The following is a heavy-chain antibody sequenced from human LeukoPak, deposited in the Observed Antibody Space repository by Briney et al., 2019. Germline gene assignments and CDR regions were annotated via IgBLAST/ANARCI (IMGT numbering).Heavy chain of an antibody. CDR2: IWYDGSSQ. CDR1: GFTFSSYG. V-gene: IGHV3-30*02. D-gene: IGHD5-12*01. CDR3: AKDRGSSDYGISVRGRNCFDP. J-gene: IGHJ5*02. Sequence: PGGSLRLSCAASGFTFSSYGVHWVRQAPGKGLEWAAFIWYDGSSQYADSVKGRFTISRDNSKSTLYLQMNSLRAEDTAVYYCAKDRGSSDYGISVRGRNCFDPWGQGTLVTVSS.